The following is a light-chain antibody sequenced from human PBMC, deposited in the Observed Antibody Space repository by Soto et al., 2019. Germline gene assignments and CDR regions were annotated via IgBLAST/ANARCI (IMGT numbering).Light chain of an antibody. V-gene: IGKV1-9*01. J-gene: IGKJ5*01. CDR2: AAS. CDR3: QQLDSYPIT. Sequence: IQLTQSPSSLSASVGDRVTITCRASQGISSYLAWYQQKPGKAPKLLIYAASTLQSGVPSTFSGSASGTDFTLTISSLQPEDFATYFCQQLDSYPITFGQGTRLEIK. CDR1: QGISSY.